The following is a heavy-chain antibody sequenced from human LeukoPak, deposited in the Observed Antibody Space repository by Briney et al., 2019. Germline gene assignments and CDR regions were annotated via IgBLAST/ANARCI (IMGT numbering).Heavy chain of an antibody. D-gene: IGHD1-1*01. CDR3: ARGGFLDPFDP. J-gene: IGHJ5*02. CDR1: GGSISTYY. CDR2: IYYSGST. V-gene: IGHV4-59*01. Sequence: PSETLSLTCTVSGGSISTYYWSWIRQPPGKGLEWIGYIYYSGSTKYNPSLKSRVTISVDPSKNQFSLNLRSVTAADTAAYYCARGGFLDPFDPWGRGTLVTVSS.